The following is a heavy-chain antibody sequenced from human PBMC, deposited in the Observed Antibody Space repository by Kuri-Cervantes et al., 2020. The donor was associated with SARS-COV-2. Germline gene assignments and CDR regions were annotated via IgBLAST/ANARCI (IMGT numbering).Heavy chain of an antibody. Sequence: GSLRLSCAASGFTFDDYGMSWVRQAPGKGLEWIGRIYTSGSTNYNPSLKSRVTMSVDTSKNQFSLKLSSVTAADTAVYYCASIDSSGYYADYWGQGTLVTVSS. D-gene: IGHD3-22*01. CDR1: GFTFDDYG. CDR2: IYTSGST. CDR3: ASIDSSGYYADY. J-gene: IGHJ4*02. V-gene: IGHV4-59*10.